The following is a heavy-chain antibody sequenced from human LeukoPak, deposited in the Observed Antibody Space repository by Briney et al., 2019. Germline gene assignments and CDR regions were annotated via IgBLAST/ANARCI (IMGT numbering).Heavy chain of an antibody. D-gene: IGHD3-16*02. V-gene: IGHV3-21*01. J-gene: IGHJ4*02. CDR2: ISSSSSYI. CDR3: ARGGMTYYDYVWGSYPLAY. Sequence: GGSLRPSCAASGFTFSSYSMNWVRQAPGKGLEWVSSISSSSSYIYYADSVKGRFTISRDNAKNSLYLQMNSLRAEDTAVYYCARGGMTYYDYVWGSYPLAYWGQGTLVTVSS. CDR1: GFTFSSYS.